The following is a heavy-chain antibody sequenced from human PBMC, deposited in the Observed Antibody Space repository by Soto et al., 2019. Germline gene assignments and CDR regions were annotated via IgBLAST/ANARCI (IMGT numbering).Heavy chain of an antibody. CDR2: ITSTGGII. CDR1: GFSFSDYS. Sequence: TGGSLRLSCAASGFSFSDYSMNWVRQAPGKGLEWVSFITSTGGIIYYADSVKGRFTVSRDNAKNSLFLQMNSLRDEDTAVYYCAGLPKGSLVTGWGQGTLVTVSS. J-gene: IGHJ4*02. D-gene: IGHD2-21*02. V-gene: IGHV3-48*02. CDR3: AGLPKGSLVTG.